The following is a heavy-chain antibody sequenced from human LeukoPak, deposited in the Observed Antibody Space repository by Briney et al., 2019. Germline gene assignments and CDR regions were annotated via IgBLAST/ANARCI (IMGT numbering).Heavy chain of an antibody. CDR1: GYTFTNYY. CDR3: AGVSRIAAAGTNAYDY. V-gene: IGHV1-46*01. D-gene: IGHD6-13*01. J-gene: IGHJ4*02. Sequence: ASVKVSCKASGYTFTNYYIHWVRQAPGQGLEWMGRINPTGGGATNAQKFQGRMNMTTDTSTSTVYMELSSLKSEDTAVYYCAGVSRIAAAGTNAYDYWGQGTLVTVSS. CDR2: INPTGGGA.